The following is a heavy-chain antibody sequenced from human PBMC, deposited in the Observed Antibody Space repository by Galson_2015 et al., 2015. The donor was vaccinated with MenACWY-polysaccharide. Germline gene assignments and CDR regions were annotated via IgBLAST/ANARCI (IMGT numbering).Heavy chain of an antibody. J-gene: IGHJ4*02. CDR1: GFTFTSSA. CDR2: IVAGSGNT. CDR3: AADPEYSSSSLRDRFDY. D-gene: IGHD6-6*01. Sequence: VKVSCKASGFTFTSSAVQWVRQARGQRLEWIGWIVAGSGNTNYAQNFQERVTITRDMSTSTAYMELSSLRSEDTAVYYCAADPEYSSSSLRDRFDYWGQGTLVTVSS. V-gene: IGHV1-58*01.